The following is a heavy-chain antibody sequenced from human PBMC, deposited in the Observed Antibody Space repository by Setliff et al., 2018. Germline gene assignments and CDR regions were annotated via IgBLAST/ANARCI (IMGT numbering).Heavy chain of an antibody. J-gene: IGHJ5*02. Sequence: SETLSLTCSVSGASITSGNYYWIWIRQPAGKGLEWIGHIDPSGNTNYSPSLKSRVTISGDTSKNQFSLKLSSVTAADTAVYYCARGAGWWDLWGQGTLVTVSS. CDR1: GASITSGNYY. CDR3: ARGAGWWDL. CDR2: IDPSGNT. V-gene: IGHV4-61*09.